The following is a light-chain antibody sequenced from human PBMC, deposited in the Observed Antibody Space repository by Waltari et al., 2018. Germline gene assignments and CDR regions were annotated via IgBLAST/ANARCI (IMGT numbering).Light chain of an antibody. Sequence: QSVLTQPASVSGAPGQRVTISCTGSSSNIGAGYDVNWYQQLPVEAPKLLIYGNTNRPSGVPDRVSGSKSGTSASLASTGLRADDEADYYCQSYDSSLGGSVFGGGTKLTVL. CDR2: GNT. V-gene: IGLV1-40*01. J-gene: IGLJ2*01. CDR1: SSNIGAGYD. CDR3: QSYDSSLGGSV.